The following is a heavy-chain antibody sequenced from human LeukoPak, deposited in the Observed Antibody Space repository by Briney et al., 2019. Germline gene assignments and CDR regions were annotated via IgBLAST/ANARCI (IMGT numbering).Heavy chain of an antibody. CDR2: IYHSGST. Sequence: SETLSLTCAVSGYSISSGYYWGWIRQPPEKGLEWIGSIYHSGSTYYNPSLKSRVTISVDTSKNQFSLKLSSVTAADTAVYYCARVGYSSSWYPDYWGQGTLVTVSS. J-gene: IGHJ4*02. CDR1: GYSISSGYY. D-gene: IGHD6-13*01. CDR3: ARVGYSSSWYPDY. V-gene: IGHV4-38-2*01.